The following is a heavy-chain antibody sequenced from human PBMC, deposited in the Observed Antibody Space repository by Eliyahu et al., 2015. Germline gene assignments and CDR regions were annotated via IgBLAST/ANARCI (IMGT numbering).Heavy chain of an antibody. CDR1: GFXFSPXW. CDR2: INDDGRST. Sequence: EVQLVEFGGGSIQPGGSLRLSXAASGFXFSPXWMXWVRQTPGKGLVWVSRINDDGRSTVYADSVKGRFIISRDNAKNTVYLQMNSLRVEDTAVYYCVREVSEGVHYARGWFDPWGQGTLVTVSS. J-gene: IGHJ5*02. CDR3: VREVSEGVHYARGWFDP. D-gene: IGHD3-16*01. V-gene: IGHV3-74*01.